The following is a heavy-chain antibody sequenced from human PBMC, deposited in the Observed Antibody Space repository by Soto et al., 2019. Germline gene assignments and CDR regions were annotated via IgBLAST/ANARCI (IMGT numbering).Heavy chain of an antibody. V-gene: IGHV4-39*01. CDR1: GGSISISSYY. CDR2: IYYSGST. Sequence: PSGTLSLTFTVSGGSISISSYYWGWIRQPPGKGLEWIGSIYYSGSTYYNPSLKSRVTISVDTSKNQFSLKLSSVTAADTAVYYCARTTVTTINYYYYYYMDVWGKGTTVTVSS. CDR3: ARTTVTTINYYYYYYMDV. J-gene: IGHJ6*03. D-gene: IGHD4-4*01.